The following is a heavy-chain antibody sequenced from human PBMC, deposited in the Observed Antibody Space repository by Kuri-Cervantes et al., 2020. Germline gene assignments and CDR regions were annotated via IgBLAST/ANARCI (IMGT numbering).Heavy chain of an antibody. V-gene: IGHV1-69*05. CDR1: GGTFSSYA. D-gene: IGHD1-14*01. CDR2: IIPIFGTA. J-gene: IGHJ4*02. Sequence: SVKVSCKASGGTFSSYAISWVRQAPGQGLEWMGGIIPIFGTANYAQKFQGRVTITTDGSTSTAYMELSSLRSEDTAIYYCARDYRDGPDYWGQGTLVTVSS. CDR3: ARDYRDGPDY.